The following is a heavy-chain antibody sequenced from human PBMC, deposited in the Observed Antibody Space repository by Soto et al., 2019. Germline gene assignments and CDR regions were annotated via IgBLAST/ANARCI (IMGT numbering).Heavy chain of an antibody. CDR2: IIPILGIA. D-gene: IGHD4-17*01. CDR3: ASDGPQMTTVIRFDY. J-gene: IGHJ4*02. CDR1: GGNFSSYT. Sequence: ASVKVSCKASGGNFSSYTISWVRQAPGQGLEWMGRIIPILGIANYAQKFQGRVTITADKSTSTAYMELSSLRSEDTAVYYCASDGPQMTTVIRFDYWGQGTLVTVSS. V-gene: IGHV1-69*02.